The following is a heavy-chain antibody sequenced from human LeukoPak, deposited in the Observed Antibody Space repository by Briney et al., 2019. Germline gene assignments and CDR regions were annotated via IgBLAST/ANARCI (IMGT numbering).Heavy chain of an antibody. V-gene: IGHV3-30*18. D-gene: IGHD2-15*01. Sequence: PGRPLRLSCAASGFIFSSYGMHWVRQAPGKGLEWVAVISFDGSNKWYVDSVKGRFAISRDNAKNSLYLQMNSLRAEDTALYYCAKALKRYCSGSTCYYSDSWGQGTMVTVSS. CDR1: GFIFSSYG. CDR3: AKALKRYCSGSTCYYSDS. CDR2: ISFDGSNK. J-gene: IGHJ4*02.